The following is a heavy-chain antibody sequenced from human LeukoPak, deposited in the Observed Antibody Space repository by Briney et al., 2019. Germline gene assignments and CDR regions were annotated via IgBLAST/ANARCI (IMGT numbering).Heavy chain of an antibody. CDR3: AKANWVSNADAVW. D-gene: IGHD1-1*01. J-gene: IGHJ4*02. CDR1: GFSFTNYA. CDR2: IRGGGGT. Sequence: GGSLRLSCAASGFSFTNYAMSWVRQAPARGPEWVSNIRGGGGTYYTDSVKGRFTISRDDYRNTVYLQMNNLRVDDTAIYYCAKANWVSNADAVWWGQGTQVTVSS. V-gene: IGHV3-23*01.